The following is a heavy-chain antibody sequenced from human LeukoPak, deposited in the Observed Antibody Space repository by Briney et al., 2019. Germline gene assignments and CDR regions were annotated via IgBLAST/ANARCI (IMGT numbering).Heavy chain of an antibody. V-gene: IGHV3-53*01. J-gene: IGHJ3*02. Sequence: GGSLRLSCAASGFTVSLYYMTWVRQAPGKGLGWVSVIYSGGPTYYADSVKGRFTISRDNSKNTVYLQMNSLRGEDTAVYFCARGWVVATGGFDMWGQGTMVTVSS. CDR3: ARGWVVATGGFDM. CDR1: GFTVSLYY. D-gene: IGHD2-8*02. CDR2: IYSGGPT.